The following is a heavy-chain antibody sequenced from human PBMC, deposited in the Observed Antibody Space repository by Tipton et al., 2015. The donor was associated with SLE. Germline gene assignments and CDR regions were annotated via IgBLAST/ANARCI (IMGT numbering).Heavy chain of an antibody. CDR3: ARIAVAGPYWYYDL. D-gene: IGHD6-19*01. V-gene: IGHV4-30-4*01. J-gene: IGHJ2*01. CDR2: IYYSGST. CDR1: GGSISSGDYY. Sequence: TLSLTCTVSGGSISSGDYYWSWIRQPPGKGLEWIGYIYYSGSTYYNPSLKSRVTISVDTSKNQFSLKLSSVTAADTAVYYCARIAVAGPYWYYDLWGRGTLVTVSS.